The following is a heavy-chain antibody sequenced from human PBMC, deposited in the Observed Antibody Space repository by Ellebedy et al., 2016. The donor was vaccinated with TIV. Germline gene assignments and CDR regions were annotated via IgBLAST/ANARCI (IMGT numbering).Heavy chain of an antibody. J-gene: IGHJ4*02. CDR1: RYTFTSYD. V-gene: IGHV1-8*01. Sequence: ASVKVSXKASRYTFTSYDINWVRQATGQGLEWMGWMNPNSGSTGYAQKFQGRVTMTRNTSISTAYMELSSLRSEDTAVYYCAREYYYDNSGYYVYWGQGTLVTVSS. CDR3: AREYYYDNSGYYVY. D-gene: IGHD3-22*01. CDR2: MNPNSGST.